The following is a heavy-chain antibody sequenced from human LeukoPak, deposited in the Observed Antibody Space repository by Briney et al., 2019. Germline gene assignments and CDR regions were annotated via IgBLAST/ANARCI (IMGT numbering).Heavy chain of an antibody. V-gene: IGHV4-30-4*01. J-gene: IGHJ6*02. CDR3: ARGGTYSSGWYSSYYYYYGMDV. D-gene: IGHD6-19*01. Sequence: PSETLSLTCTVSGGSISSGDYYWSWTRQPPGKGLEWIGYIYYSGSTYYNPSLKSRVTISVDTSKNQFSLKLSSVTAADTAVYYCARGGTYSSGWYSSYYYYYGMDVWGQGTTVTVSS. CDR1: GGSISSGDYY. CDR2: IYYSGST.